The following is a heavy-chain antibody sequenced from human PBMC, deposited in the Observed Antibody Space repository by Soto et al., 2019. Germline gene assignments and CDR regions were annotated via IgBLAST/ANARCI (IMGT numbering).Heavy chain of an antibody. J-gene: IGHJ6*02. CDR2: IYSGGVT. Sequence: VGSLRLSCAASGFTVKNYQMNWVRQAPGKGLEWVSVIYSGGVTYYPDSVKGRFTTIRDTSKNTVYLQMNSLRADDTAMYYCARDPSTTGYYGLDVWGQGTTVTVSS. CDR3: ARDPSTTGYYGLDV. V-gene: IGHV3-53*01. CDR1: GFTVKNYQ.